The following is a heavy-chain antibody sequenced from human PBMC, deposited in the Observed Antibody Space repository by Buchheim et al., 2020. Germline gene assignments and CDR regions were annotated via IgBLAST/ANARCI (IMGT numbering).Heavy chain of an antibody. Sequence: EVQLVESGGGLVQPGGSLRLSCAASGFTFSSYAMSWVRQAPGKGLEWVSAISGSGGSTYYADSVMGRFTISRDNSKNTLYLQMNSLRAEDTAVYYCAIDPLYYDSSGYRGGSSNWFDPWGQGTL. CDR3: AIDPLYYDSSGYRGGSSNWFDP. CDR1: GFTFSSYA. V-gene: IGHV3-23*04. CDR2: ISGSGGST. D-gene: IGHD3-22*01. J-gene: IGHJ5*02.